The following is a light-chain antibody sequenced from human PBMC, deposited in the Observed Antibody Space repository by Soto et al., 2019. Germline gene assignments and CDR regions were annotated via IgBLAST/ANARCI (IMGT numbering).Light chain of an antibody. V-gene: IGLV1-40*01. CDR2: GNS. Sequence: QSVLTQPPSVSGAPGQRVTISCTGCSSNIGAGYDVHWYQQLPGTAPKLLIYGNSNRPSAVPDRFSGSKSGTSASLAITGLQAEDEADYYCQSYDTSLSVLYVFGTGTKVTVL. J-gene: IGLJ1*01. CDR3: QSYDTSLSVLYV. CDR1: SSNIGAGYD.